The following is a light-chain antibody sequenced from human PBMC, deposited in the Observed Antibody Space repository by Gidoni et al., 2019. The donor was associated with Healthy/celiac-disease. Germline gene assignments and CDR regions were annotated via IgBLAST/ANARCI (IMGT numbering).Light chain of an antibody. J-gene: IGLJ2*01. CDR2: YDS. CDR1: NIGSKS. V-gene: IGLV3-21*04. Sequence: SYVLTQPPSVSVAPGKTARITCGGNNIGSKSVHWYQQKPGQAPGLVIYYDSDRPSGIPERCSGSNSGNTATLTISRVEGGDEADYYCQVWDSSSDHVVFGGGTKLTVL. CDR3: QVWDSSSDHVV.